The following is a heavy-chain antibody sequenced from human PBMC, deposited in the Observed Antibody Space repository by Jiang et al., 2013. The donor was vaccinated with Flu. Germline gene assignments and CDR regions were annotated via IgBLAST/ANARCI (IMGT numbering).Heavy chain of an antibody. CDR2: IRTKDDNYVT. V-gene: IGHV3-73*02. CDR1: GFLFSGSA. J-gene: IGHJ4*02. Sequence: VQLLESGGGLVQPGGSLKLSCVASGFLFSGSAIHWVRQASGKGLEWVGRIRTKDDNYVTEYGASLKGRFTISRDDPKNTAYLQMNSLQTEDTAVYYCARHVEWGTWGQGTLVIVSS. D-gene: IGHD3-3*01. CDR3: ARHVEWGT.